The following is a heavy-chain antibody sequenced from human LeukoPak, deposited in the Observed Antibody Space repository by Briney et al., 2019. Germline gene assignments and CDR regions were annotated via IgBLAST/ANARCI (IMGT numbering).Heavy chain of an antibody. J-gene: IGHJ4*02. V-gene: IGHV1-18*01. Sequence: ASVKVSCKASGYTFTSYGISWVRQAPGQGLEWMGWINTYNGNTKYAQKLQGRVTMTTDTSTSTAYMELRSLRSDDTALYYCARGRYDILTGYSIDYWGQGTLVTVSS. D-gene: IGHD3-9*01. CDR2: INTYNGNT. CDR1: GYTFTSYG. CDR3: ARGRYDILTGYSIDY.